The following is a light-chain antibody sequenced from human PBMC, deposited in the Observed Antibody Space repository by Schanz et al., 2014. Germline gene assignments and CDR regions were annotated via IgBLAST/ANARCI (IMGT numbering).Light chain of an antibody. CDR2: GDG. CDR1: SSNIGAGKH. V-gene: IGLV1-40*01. Sequence: QSVLTQPPSASGTPGQRVTISCTGSSSNIGAGKHVHWYQQFPGTNPKLLIYGDGNRPSGVPDRFSGSKSGNTASLTISGLQAEDEAVYYCQSYDSSLSGWVFGGGTKLTVL. CDR3: QSYDSSLSGWV. J-gene: IGLJ3*02.